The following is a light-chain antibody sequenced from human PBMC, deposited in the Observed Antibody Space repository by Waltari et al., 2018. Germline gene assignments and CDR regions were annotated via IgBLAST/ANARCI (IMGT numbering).Light chain of an antibody. J-gene: IGKJ4*01. CDR1: QSLLHTDRKNY. V-gene: IGKV2-28*01. CDR2: LGS. CDR3: MQALQTPFT. Sequence: IVMTQSPLSVPVSPGESASISCKSNQSLLHTDRKNYLDWYLQRPGQSPQLLLYLGSNRASGVPDRIGGGGSGTDFTLTISRVESEDVGTYYCMQALQTPFTFGGGTKVDI.